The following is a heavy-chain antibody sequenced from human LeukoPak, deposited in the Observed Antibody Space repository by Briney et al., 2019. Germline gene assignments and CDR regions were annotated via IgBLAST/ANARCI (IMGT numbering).Heavy chain of an antibody. D-gene: IGHD3-3*01. J-gene: IGHJ4*02. CDR2: IDSSGSHI. CDR3: AILDGAIYFDY. Sequence: GGSLRLSCEASGFIFGNYEMNWVRQAAGKGLEWVSHIDSSGSHIYYADSVKGRFSISRDNVRTSLSLQMNRVRAEDTGIYVCAILDGAIYFDYWGQGALVTVSS. V-gene: IGHV3-48*03. CDR1: GFIFGNYE.